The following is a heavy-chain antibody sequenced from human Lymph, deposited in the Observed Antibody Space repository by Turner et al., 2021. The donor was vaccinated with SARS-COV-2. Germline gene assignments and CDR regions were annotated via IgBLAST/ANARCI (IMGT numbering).Heavy chain of an antibody. CDR1: GFTFSSYA. Sequence: QVQLVESGGGVVQPGRSLRLSCAASGFTFSSYAMYWVRQAPGKGLEWVAVISYDEHNKCYADSVKGRLTITRDNSKNTLYLQMNSVRAEDTAVYYCAGDFGQLVQCDYYGMDVWGQGTTVTVSS. V-gene: IGHV3-30-3*01. D-gene: IGHD6-6*01. CDR3: AGDFGQLVQCDYYGMDV. CDR2: ISYDEHNK. J-gene: IGHJ6*02.